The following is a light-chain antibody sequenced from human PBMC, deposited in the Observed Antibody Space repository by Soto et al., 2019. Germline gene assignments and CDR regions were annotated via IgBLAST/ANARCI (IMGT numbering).Light chain of an antibody. V-gene: IGKV3-20*01. J-gene: IGKJ1*01. Sequence: EIVLTQSPGTLSLSPGERATLSCRASQSISSNYLAWYQQKPGQAPRLLIYGASSRATGIPDRFSGSGSGTDFTLTISRLELEDFAIYYCQQYGSWTFGQGTKVEIK. CDR2: GAS. CDR3: QQYGSWT. CDR1: QSISSNY.